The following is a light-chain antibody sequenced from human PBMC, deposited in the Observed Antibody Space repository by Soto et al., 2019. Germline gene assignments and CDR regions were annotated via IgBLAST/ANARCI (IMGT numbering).Light chain of an antibody. J-gene: IGLJ1*01. Sequence: QSVLTQPASVSGSLGQSITISCSGASSDVGSHYLVSWYRQHPGKAPKLMIYEVSNRPSGVSNRFSGSKSANTASLTISGLQADDEAHYYCTSYTSDNRSYVFGTGTKVTVL. V-gene: IGLV2-14*02. CDR3: TSYTSDNRSYV. CDR2: EVS. CDR1: SSDVGSHYL.